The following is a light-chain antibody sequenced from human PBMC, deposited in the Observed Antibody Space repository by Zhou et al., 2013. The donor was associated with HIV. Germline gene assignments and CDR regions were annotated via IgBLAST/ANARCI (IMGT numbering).Light chain of an antibody. CDR3: EQYKIYPRT. Sequence: DIQVTQSPSTLSASVGDRVTITCRASQSLGGWLAWYQQKPGKVPKLLIYKTSNLESGVPSRFSGGGFGTEFSLTINSLQPDDFATYYCEQYKIYPRTFGQGTKVEIK. CDR2: KTS. V-gene: IGKV1-5*03. J-gene: IGKJ1*01. CDR1: QSLGGW.